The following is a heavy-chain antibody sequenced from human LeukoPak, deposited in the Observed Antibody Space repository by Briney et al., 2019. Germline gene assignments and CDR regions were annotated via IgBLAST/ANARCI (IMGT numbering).Heavy chain of an antibody. V-gene: IGHV4-34*01. CDR1: GGSFSGYY. Sequence: SETLTLTCAVYGGSFSGYYWNWIRQPPGKGLEWIGEINHSGSTNYNPSLKSRVTISVDKSKNQFSLKLSSVTAADTAVYDCARRGRLRFLEWLLWWFDPWGQGTLVTVSS. D-gene: IGHD3-3*01. CDR2: INHSGST. CDR3: ARRGRLRFLEWLLWWFDP. J-gene: IGHJ5*02.